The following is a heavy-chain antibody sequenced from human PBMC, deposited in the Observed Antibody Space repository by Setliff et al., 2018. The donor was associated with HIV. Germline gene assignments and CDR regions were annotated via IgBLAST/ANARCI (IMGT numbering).Heavy chain of an antibody. D-gene: IGHD1-26*01. Sequence: GASVKVSCKASGYTSNGYAIHWVRQAPGQRLEWMGWINAVTGNTKYSQKFQGRVTITKDTSASTAYMELSRLGSEDTAVYYCARGSSVGWEVLRTDYWGQGTLVTVSS. CDR1: GYTSNGYA. CDR3: ARGSSVGWEVLRTDY. CDR2: INAVTGNT. J-gene: IGHJ4*02. V-gene: IGHV1-3*01.